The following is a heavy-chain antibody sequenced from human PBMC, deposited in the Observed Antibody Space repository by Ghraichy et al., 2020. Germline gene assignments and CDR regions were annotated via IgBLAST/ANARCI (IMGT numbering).Heavy chain of an antibody. CDR2: IYYSGST. CDR3: ASGSTGLFEY. Sequence: SQTLSLTCTVSGGSISSSSYYWGWIRQPPGKGLEWIGSIYYSGSTYYNPSLKSRVTISVDTSKNQFSLKLSSVTAADTAVYYCASGSTGLFEYWGQGTLVTVSS. CDR1: GGSISSSSYY. V-gene: IGHV4-39*01. J-gene: IGHJ4*02.